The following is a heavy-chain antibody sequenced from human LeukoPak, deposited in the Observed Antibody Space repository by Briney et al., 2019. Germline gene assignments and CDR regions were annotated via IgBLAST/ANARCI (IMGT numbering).Heavy chain of an antibody. Sequence: SETLSLTCTVSGGSISSSSYYWGWIRQPPGKGLERIGTIYYTGTTYYNPSLKSRLTISVDTSKNQFSLKLTSVTAADTAVYYCARHDYYGSLNWFDPWGQGTLITVSS. V-gene: IGHV4-39*01. D-gene: IGHD3-10*01. CDR3: ARHDYYGSLNWFDP. J-gene: IGHJ5*02. CDR2: IYYTGTT. CDR1: GGSISSSSYY.